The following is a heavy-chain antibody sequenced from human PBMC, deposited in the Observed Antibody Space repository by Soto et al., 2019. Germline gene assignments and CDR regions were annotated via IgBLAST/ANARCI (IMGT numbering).Heavy chain of an antibody. CDR2: ISYDGSNK. Sequence: TGGSLRLSCAASGFTFSSYSMNWVRQAPGKGLEWVAVISYDGSNKYYADSVKGRFTISRDNSKNTLYLQMNSLRAEDTAVYYCARDRYYYGSGSYYITDYWGQGTLVTVSS. D-gene: IGHD3-10*01. J-gene: IGHJ4*02. V-gene: IGHV3-30*03. CDR1: GFTFSSYS. CDR3: ARDRYYYGSGSYYITDY.